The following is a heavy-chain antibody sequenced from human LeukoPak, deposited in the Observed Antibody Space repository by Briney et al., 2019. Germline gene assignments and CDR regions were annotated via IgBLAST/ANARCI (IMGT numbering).Heavy chain of an antibody. CDR2: MNPNSGNT. V-gene: IGHV1-8*03. D-gene: IGHD1-14*01. CDR3: ARRQRPGDAFDI. Sequence: ASVKDSCKASGYTFTSYDINWVRQATGQGLEWMGWMNPNSGNTGYAQKFQGRVTITRNTSISTAYMELSSLRSEDTAVYYCARRQRPGDAFDIWGQGTMVTVSS. CDR1: GYTFTSYD. J-gene: IGHJ3*02.